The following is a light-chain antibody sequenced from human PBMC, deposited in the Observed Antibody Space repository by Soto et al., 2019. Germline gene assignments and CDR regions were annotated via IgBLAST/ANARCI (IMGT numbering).Light chain of an antibody. J-gene: IGLJ1*01. CDR1: SSDVGGYNF. V-gene: IGLV2-8*01. Sequence: QSALTQPPSASGSPGQSVTISCTGTSSDVGGYNFVSWYQQHPGKAPKLMIYEVNRRPSGVPDRFSGSKSGNTASLTVSGLQAEDEADYYCQSYDRSLSGSFFGTGTQLTVL. CDR3: QSYDRSLSGSF. CDR2: EVN.